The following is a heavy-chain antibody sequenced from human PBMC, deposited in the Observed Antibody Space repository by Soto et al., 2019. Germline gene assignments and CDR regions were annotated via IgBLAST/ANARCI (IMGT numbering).Heavy chain of an antibody. J-gene: IGHJ6*02. Sequence: GGSLRFSCAASGFTFSSYAMSWVRQAPGKGLEWVSAISGSGGSTYYAESGKGRFTISRGNSKNTLYLQMNSLSAEDTAVYYCAKASSWYSFRYYYYGMDVWGQGTTVTVSS. CDR2: ISGSGGST. CDR3: AKASSWYSFRYYYYGMDV. CDR1: GFTFSSYA. V-gene: IGHV3-23*01. D-gene: IGHD6-13*01.